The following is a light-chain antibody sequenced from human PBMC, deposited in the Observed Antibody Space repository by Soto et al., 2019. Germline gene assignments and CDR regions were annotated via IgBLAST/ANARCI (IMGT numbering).Light chain of an antibody. V-gene: IGLV2-11*01. Sequence: QSALTQPRSVSGSPGQSVTLSCTGPNRDIGGYNYVSWYQQHPGKAPKVMIYDVSRRPSGVPDRFSGSKSGNTASLTISGLQAEDEADYYCCSYAGTYNFWVFGGGTKLTVL. CDR2: DVS. CDR1: NRDIGGYNY. CDR3: CSYAGTYNFWV. J-gene: IGLJ3*02.